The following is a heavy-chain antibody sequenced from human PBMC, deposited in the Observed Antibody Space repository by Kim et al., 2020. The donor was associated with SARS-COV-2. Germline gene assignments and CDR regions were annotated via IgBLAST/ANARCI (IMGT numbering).Heavy chain of an antibody. V-gene: IGHV3-30*02. J-gene: IGHJ6*02. CDR3: AKSHETVTFYYYGMDV. Sequence: SVKGRFTISRDNSKNTLYLQMNSLRAEDTAVYYCAKSHETVTFYYYGMDVWGQGTTVTVSS. D-gene: IGHD4-17*01.